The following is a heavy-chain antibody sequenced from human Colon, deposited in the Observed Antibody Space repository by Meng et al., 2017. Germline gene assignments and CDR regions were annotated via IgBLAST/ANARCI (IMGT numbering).Heavy chain of an antibody. CDR1: GYTLTSYY. V-gene: IGHV1-46*01. D-gene: IGHD1-14*01. J-gene: IGHJ4*02. Sequence: ASVKVSCKASGYTLTSYYIHWVRQATGQGLEYMGIIRPSSGDTRYAQKFQGRVTMTRDTSTSTVYMELSSLRSEDTAVYYCAREPPETYYLDYWGQGTLVTVSS. CDR2: IRPSSGDT. CDR3: AREPPETYYLDY.